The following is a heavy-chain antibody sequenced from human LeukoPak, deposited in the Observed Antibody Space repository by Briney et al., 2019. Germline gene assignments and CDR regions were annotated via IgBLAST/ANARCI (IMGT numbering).Heavy chain of an antibody. CDR3: ARGFRGYDLHY. V-gene: IGHV1-69*04. CDR2: IIPILGIA. Sequence: SVKVSCKASGGTFSSYAISWVRQAPGQGLEWMGRIIPILGIANYAQKFQGRVTITADKSTSTAYMELSSLRSEDTAVYYCARGFRGYDLHYWGQGTLVTVSS. J-gene: IGHJ4*02. D-gene: IGHD5-12*01. CDR1: GGTFSSYA.